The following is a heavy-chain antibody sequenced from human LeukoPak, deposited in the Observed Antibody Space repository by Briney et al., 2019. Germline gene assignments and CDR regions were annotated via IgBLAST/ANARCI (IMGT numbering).Heavy chain of an antibody. CDR3: SRHAGAYYDGSGYYPYYFDY. Sequence: VATVKVSCKPSGCTFTSYGISWVPQAPGQGLESLGWISAYNGNTNYTQKLQGRVNMTTDTSTSTAYMELRSLRAYDAAVYYCSRHAGAYYDGSGYYPYYFDYWRQGTLVTVS. D-gene: IGHD3-22*01. J-gene: IGHJ4*02. CDR2: ISAYNGNT. CDR1: GCTFTSYG. V-gene: IGHV1-18*01.